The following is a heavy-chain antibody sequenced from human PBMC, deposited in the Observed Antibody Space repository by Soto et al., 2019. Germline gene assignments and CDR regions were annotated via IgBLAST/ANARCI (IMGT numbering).Heavy chain of an antibody. J-gene: IGHJ6*03. V-gene: IGHV3-7*01. Sequence: GGSLRLSCAASGFTFSSYWMSWVRQAPGKGLEWVANIKQDGSEKYYVDSVKGRFTISRDNAKNSLYLQMNSLRAEDTAVYYCARDVTNYDYIWGSFVPHVYYYYMDVWGKGTTVTVSS. CDR3: ARDVTNYDYIWGSFVPHVYYYYMDV. CDR2: IKQDGSEK. D-gene: IGHD3-16*01. CDR1: GFTFSSYW.